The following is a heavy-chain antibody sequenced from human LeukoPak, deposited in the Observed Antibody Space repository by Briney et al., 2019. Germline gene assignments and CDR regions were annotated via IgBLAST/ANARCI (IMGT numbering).Heavy chain of an antibody. V-gene: IGHV3-21*01. CDR3: ARGRFGSSGFDY. D-gene: IGHD2-15*01. J-gene: IGHJ4*02. Sequence: GGSLRLSRAASGFTFSRYSMNWVRQAPGKGLEWVSSISSSSSYIYYADSVKGRFTISRDNAKNSPYLQMNSLRAEDTAVYYCARGRFGSSGFDYWGQGTLVTVSS. CDR1: GFTFSRYS. CDR2: ISSSSSYI.